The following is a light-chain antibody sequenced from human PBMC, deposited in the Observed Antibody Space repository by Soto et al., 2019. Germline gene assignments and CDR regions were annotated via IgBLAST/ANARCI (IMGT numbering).Light chain of an antibody. J-gene: IGKJ5*01. CDR2: GAS. CDR1: QSVSNY. V-gene: IGKV3-15*01. Sequence: EIVFTQSPGTLSLSPGERATLSCRASQSVSNYLAWYQQIPGQAPRLLIYGASTRVTGIPARFSGSGSGTEFTLTISNLQSEDFAIYSCQQYNNWPRTFGQGTRLEIK. CDR3: QQYNNWPRT.